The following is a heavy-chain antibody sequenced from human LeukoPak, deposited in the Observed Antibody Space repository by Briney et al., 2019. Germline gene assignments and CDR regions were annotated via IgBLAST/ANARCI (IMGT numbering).Heavy chain of an antibody. V-gene: IGHV4-59*01. CDR2: IYYSGST. CDR3: AREPPSLYYFDY. Sequence: SSETLSLTCALSGDSFSSGYWSWIRQPPGKGLEWIGYIYYSGSTNYNPSLKSRVTISVDTSKNQFSLKLSSVTAADTAVYYCAREPPSLYYFDYWGQGTLVTVSS. J-gene: IGHJ4*02. CDR1: GDSFSSGY.